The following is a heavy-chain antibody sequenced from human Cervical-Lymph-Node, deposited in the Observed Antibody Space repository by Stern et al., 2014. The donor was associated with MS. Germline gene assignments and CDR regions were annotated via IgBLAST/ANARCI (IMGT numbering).Heavy chain of an antibody. D-gene: IGHD6-19*01. CDR2: IWDDGSKK. CDR1: GFTFSHYG. J-gene: IGHJ4*02. Sequence: VQSGRSLRLSCAASGFTFSHYGMHWVRQAPGKGLEWVAVIWDDGSKKFYADSVKGRFTISRDNSKNTLYLQMDSLKAEDTAMYYCAKEGPYSGWFYFDYWGQGTLVTVSS. V-gene: IGHV3-33*06. CDR3: AKEGPYSGWFYFDY.